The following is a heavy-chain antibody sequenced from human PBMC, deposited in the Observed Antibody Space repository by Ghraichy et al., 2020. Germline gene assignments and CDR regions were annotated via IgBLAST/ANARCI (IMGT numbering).Heavy chain of an antibody. D-gene: IGHD6-19*01. V-gene: IGHV5-51*01. CDR3: ARRIGSGWPFDY. J-gene: IGHJ4*02. CDR2: IYPGDSDT. Sequence: GESLNISCMGSGYSFPTYWIAWVRQMPGKGLEWMGIIYPGDSDTRYSPSFQGQVTISADKSISTAYLQWSSLKASDTAMYYCARRIGSGWPFDYWGQGTLVTVSS. CDR1: GYSFPTYW.